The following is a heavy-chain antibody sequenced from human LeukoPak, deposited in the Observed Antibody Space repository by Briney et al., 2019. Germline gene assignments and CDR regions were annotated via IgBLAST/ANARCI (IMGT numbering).Heavy chain of an antibody. J-gene: IGHJ4*02. CDR1: GGTFSSYA. CDR3: ARSYDSSGYLDN. V-gene: IGHV1-69*01. Sequence: ASVKVSCKASGGTFSSYAISWVRQAPGQGLEWMGGIIPIFGTANYAQKFQGRVTITADESTSTAYMELSSLRSEDTAVYYCARSYDSSGYLDNWGQGTLVTVSS. D-gene: IGHD3-22*01. CDR2: IIPIFGTA.